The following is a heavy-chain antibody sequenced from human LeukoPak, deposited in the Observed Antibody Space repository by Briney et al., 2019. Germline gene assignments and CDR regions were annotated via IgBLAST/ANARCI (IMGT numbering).Heavy chain of an antibody. V-gene: IGHV4-59*08. CDR1: GDSIRSYY. Sequence: SETLSLTCTASGDSIRSYYWGWIRQPPGRGLEYIGYIYSSGSTSYNPSLKSRVTISVDTSKNQFSLKLSSVTAADTAVYYCARHKNGGSFPLDSWGQGTLVTVSS. J-gene: IGHJ4*02. CDR2: IYSSGST. D-gene: IGHD1-26*01. CDR3: ARHKNGGSFPLDS.